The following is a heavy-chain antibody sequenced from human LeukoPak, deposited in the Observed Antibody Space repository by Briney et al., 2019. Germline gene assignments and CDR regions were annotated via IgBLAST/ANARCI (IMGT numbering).Heavy chain of an antibody. V-gene: IGHV3-66*01. CDR2: LSSAESA. Sequence: GGSLRLSCVASGFSVSNNYMHWVRQAPEKGLEWVSVLSSAESADYADSVKGRFTSSRDNSKNTLYLQMNRLRVEDTAVYYCARDRGNTYGLEGFDIWGQGTVVTVSS. J-gene: IGHJ3*02. CDR1: GFSVSNNY. CDR3: ARDRGNTYGLEGFDI. D-gene: IGHD5-18*01.